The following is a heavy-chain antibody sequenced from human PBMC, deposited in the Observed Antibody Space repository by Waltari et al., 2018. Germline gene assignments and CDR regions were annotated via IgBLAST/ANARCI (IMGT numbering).Heavy chain of an antibody. D-gene: IGHD3-10*01. CDR1: GFTFSSYA. CDR2: ISYDGSNK. CDR3: ARPRRGMLYFDY. Sequence: VQLLESGGGLVQPGRSLRLSCAASGFTFSSYAMHWVRQAPGKGLEWVAVISYDGSNKYYADSVKGRFTISRDNSKNTLYLQMNSLRAEDTAVYYCARPRRGMLYFDYWGQGTLVTVSS. J-gene: IGHJ4*02. V-gene: IGHV3-30*01.